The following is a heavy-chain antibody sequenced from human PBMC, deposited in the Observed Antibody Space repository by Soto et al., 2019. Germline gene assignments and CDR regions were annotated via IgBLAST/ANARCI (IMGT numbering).Heavy chain of an antibody. J-gene: IGHJ4*02. D-gene: IGHD1-1*01. V-gene: IGHV3-23*01. Sequence: EVQLLESGGGLVQPGGSLRLSCAGSGFTFSTYAMSWVRQAPGKGLEWVSGIGASGDGTYYTDSVKGRFTISRDNSKYTLYLQMSSPRVEDTGVHYCALRKTGSYFDYWGQGPLVTVSS. CDR1: GFTFSTYA. CDR3: ALRKTGSYFDY. CDR2: IGASGDGT.